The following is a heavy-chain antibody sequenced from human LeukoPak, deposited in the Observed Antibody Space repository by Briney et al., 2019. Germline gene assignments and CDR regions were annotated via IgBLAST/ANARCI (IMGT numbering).Heavy chain of an antibody. J-gene: IGHJ4*02. CDR3: ARDGTAVGINYDY. CDR1: GGSFSGYY. CDR2: MYYNGNT. D-gene: IGHD6-13*01. V-gene: IGHV4-59*12. Sequence: SETLSLTCDVYGGSFSGYYWTWIRQPPGKGLEWIGYMYYNGNTNYNPSLKSRVTISVDPSKNQFSLKLTSVTTADTAVYYCARDGTAVGINYDYWGQGTLVTVSS.